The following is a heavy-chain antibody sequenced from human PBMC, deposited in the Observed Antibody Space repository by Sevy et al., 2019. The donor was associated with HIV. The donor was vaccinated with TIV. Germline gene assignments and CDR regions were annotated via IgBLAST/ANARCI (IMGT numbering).Heavy chain of an antibody. D-gene: IGHD3-22*01. CDR1: GFTFTEFV. Sequence: GGSLRLSCAASGFTFTEFVMGWVRQAPGKGLEWVSTIHSGGGSTYYADSVKGRFTISRDNSQNTLDLQMNSLRAEDTAVYYCAKDVVGGYYDSSGYSDHWGQGTLVTVSS. J-gene: IGHJ4*02. CDR2: IHSGGGST. V-gene: IGHV3-23*01. CDR3: AKDVVGGYYDSSGYSDH.